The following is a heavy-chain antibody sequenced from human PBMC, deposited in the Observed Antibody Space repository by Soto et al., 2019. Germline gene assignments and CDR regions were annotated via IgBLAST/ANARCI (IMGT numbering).Heavy chain of an antibody. Sequence: QVQLVESGGGVVQPGRSLRLSCAASGFTFSSYGMHWVRQAPGKGLEWVAVIWYDGSNKYYADSVKGRFTISRDNSKNTLYLQMNSLRAEDTAVYYCARDRIVGPPGGFDYWGQGTLVTVSS. V-gene: IGHV3-33*01. CDR2: IWYDGSNK. J-gene: IGHJ4*02. CDR1: GFTFSSYG. CDR3: ARDRIVGPPGGFDY. D-gene: IGHD1-26*01.